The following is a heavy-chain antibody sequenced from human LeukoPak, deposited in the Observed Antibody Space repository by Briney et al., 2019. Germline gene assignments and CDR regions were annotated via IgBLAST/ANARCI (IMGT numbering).Heavy chain of an antibody. D-gene: IGHD1-7*01. CDR1: GFTFSSYA. V-gene: IGHV3-23*01. J-gene: IGHJ6*02. CDR3: AKDLDWNYGYYYYYGMDV. Sequence: PGGSLRLSRAASGFTFSSYAMSWVRQAPGKGLEWVSAISGSGGSTYYADSVKGRFTISRDNSKNTLYLQMNSLRAEDTAVYYCAKDLDWNYGYYYYYGMDVWGQGTTVTVSS. CDR2: ISGSGGST.